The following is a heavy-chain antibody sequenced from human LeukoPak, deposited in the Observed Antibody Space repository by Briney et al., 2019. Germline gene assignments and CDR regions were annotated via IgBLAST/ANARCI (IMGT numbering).Heavy chain of an antibody. Sequence: ASVKVSCKASGYTFTSCYMHWVRQAPGQGLEWMGIINPSGGSTSYAQKFQGRVTMTRDTSTSTVYMELSSLRSEDTAVYYCALSSRYSSSWYNGMDVWGQGTTVTVSS. CDR3: ALSSRYSSSWYNGMDV. V-gene: IGHV1-46*01. D-gene: IGHD6-13*01. CDR2: INPSGGST. CDR1: GYTFTSCY. J-gene: IGHJ6*02.